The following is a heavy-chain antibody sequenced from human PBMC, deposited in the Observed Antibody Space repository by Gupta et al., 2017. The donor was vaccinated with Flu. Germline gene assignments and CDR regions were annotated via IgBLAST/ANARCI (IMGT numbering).Heavy chain of an antibody. Sequence: IGVINHSRRTNYNPSLKSRVTISVDTSKNQFSLKLSSVTAADTAVYYCARGLIVVVPAAIRRPYYYYYYMDVWGKGTTVTVSS. J-gene: IGHJ6*03. D-gene: IGHD2-2*01. V-gene: IGHV4-34*01. CDR2: INHSRRT. CDR3: ARGLIVVVPAAIRRPYYYYYYMDV.